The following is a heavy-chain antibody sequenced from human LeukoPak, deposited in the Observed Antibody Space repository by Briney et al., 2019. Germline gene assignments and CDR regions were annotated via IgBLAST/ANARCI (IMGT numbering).Heavy chain of an antibody. J-gene: IGHJ4*02. D-gene: IGHD3-22*01. Sequence: ASVKVSCKASGGTFSSYAISWVRQAPGQGLEWMGRIIPILGIANYAQKFQGRVTITADKSTSTAYMELSSLRSEDTAVYYCARADSNYYDSSGYSFDYWGQGILVTVSS. CDR3: ARADSNYYDSSGYSFDY. CDR2: IIPILGIA. CDR1: GGTFSSYA. V-gene: IGHV1-69*04.